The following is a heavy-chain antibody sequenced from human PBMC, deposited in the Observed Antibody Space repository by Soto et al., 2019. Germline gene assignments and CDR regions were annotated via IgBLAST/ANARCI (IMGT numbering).Heavy chain of an antibody. D-gene: IGHD4-17*01. CDR3: ARGPTTEKVEY. CDR2: IHNSGNP. CDR1: GASIYNGGYF. Sequence: QVQLQESGPGLVRPSQTLSLTCSVSGASIYNGGYFWSWIRQSPGKGLEWIGHIHNSGNPYNNPSLKSRVTISADTSMNQFSLTLTSVTAADTAVYYCARGPTTEKVEYWGQGTLVTVSS. J-gene: IGHJ4*02. V-gene: IGHV4-30-4*01.